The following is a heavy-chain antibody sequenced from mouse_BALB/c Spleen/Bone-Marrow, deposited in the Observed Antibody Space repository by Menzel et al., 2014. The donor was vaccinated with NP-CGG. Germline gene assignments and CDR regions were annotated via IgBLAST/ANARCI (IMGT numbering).Heavy chain of an antibody. J-gene: IGHJ3*01. D-gene: IGHD3-2*01. CDR3: AKNEGGQLGPY. CDR2: IWRGGST. Sequence: QVQLQQSGPGLVQPSQSLSIPCTVSGFSLXGYGVHWVRQSPGKGLEWLGVIWRGGSTDYNAAFMSRLSITKDNSKSQVFFKMNSLQADGTAIYYCAKNEGGQLGPYWGQGTLVTVSA. CDR1: GFSLXGYG. V-gene: IGHV2-5*01.